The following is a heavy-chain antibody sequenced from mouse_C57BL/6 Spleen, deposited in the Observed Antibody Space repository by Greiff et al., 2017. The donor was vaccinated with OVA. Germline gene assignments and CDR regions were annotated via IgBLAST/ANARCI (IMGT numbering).Heavy chain of an antibody. CDR3: TSPSYYGSPNGFAY. D-gene: IGHD1-1*01. Sequence: VKLMESGAELVRPGASVTLSCKASGYTFADYEMHWVKQTPVHGLEWIGAIDPETGGTAYNQKFKGQAILTADKSSSTAYMELRSLTAEDSAVYYFTSPSYYGSPNGFAYWGQGTLVTVSA. CDR1: GYTFADYE. J-gene: IGHJ3*01. CDR2: IDPETGGT. V-gene: IGHV1-15*01.